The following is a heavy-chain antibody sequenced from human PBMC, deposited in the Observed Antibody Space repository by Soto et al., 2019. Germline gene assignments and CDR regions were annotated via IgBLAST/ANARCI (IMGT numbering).Heavy chain of an antibody. Sequence: QVQLVQSGAEVKKPGSSVKVSCKASGGTFSSYAISWVRQAPGQGLEWMGGIIPIPGTANYAQTFQGRVTITADESTSTGYMELSSLRSEATAVYYCARSQGSSTSLEIYYYYYYGMDVWGQGTTVTVSS. J-gene: IGHJ6*02. D-gene: IGHD2-2*01. CDR1: GGTFSSYA. CDR3: ARSQGSSTSLEIYYYYYYGMDV. CDR2: IIPIPGTA. V-gene: IGHV1-69*01.